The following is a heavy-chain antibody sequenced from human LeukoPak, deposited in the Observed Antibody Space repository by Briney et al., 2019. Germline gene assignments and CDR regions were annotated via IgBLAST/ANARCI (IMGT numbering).Heavy chain of an antibody. CDR3: ASDYYDSSGYYAFDY. CDR2: INAGNGNT. J-gene: IGHJ4*02. Sequence: ASVKVSCKASGYTFTSYAMHWVRQAPGQRLEWMGWINAGNGNTKYSQKFQGRITITRDTSASTAYMELSSLRSEDTAVYYCASDYYDSSGYYAFDYWGQGTLVTVSS. V-gene: IGHV1-3*01. D-gene: IGHD3-22*01. CDR1: GYTFTSYA.